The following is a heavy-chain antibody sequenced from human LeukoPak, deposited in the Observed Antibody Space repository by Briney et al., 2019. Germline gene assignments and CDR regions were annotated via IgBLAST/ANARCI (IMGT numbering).Heavy chain of an antibody. D-gene: IGHD6-19*01. V-gene: IGHV3-49*04. CDR1: RFTFSSYS. CDR3: TRPQWLEPRGPIYYYYYYMDV. CDR2: IRSTTTGGTR. J-gene: IGHJ6*03. Sequence: GGSLRLSCAASRFTFSSYSINWVRQAPGKGLEWVGFIRSTTTGGTREYAASVKGRFTISRDDSKSIAYLQMNSLKTEDTAVYYCTRPQWLEPRGPIYYYYYYMDVWGKGTTVTISS.